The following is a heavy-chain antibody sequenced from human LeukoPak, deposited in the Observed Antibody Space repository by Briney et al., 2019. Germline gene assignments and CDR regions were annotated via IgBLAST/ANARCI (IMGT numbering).Heavy chain of an antibody. J-gene: IGHJ4*02. CDR2: IYHSGST. V-gene: IGHV4-38-2*02. CDR3: ARGHAFTRIQLWSPQKEYYFDY. D-gene: IGHD5-18*01. CDR1: GYSISSGYY. Sequence: SETLSLTCTVSGYSISSGYYWGWIRQPPGKGLEWIGSIYHSGSTYYNPSLKSRVTISVDTSKNQFSLKLSSVTAADTAVYYCARGHAFTRIQLWSPQKEYYFDYWGQGTLVTVSS.